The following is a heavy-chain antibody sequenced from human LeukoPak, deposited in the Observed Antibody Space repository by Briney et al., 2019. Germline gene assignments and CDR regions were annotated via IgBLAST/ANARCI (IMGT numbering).Heavy chain of an antibody. J-gene: IGHJ4*02. V-gene: IGHV4-59*01. CDR1: GDSFNEYY. D-gene: IGHD5-24*01. CDR2: IYHYGNS. Sequence: PSETLSLTCSVFGDSFNEYYWNWVRQPPGKGLQWIGYIYHYGNSNYNPSLKGRLTISVDTAKNQFSLKLTSVTAADTAVYYCARDGGLQSHFDYWGQGALVTVS. CDR3: ARDGGLQSHFDY.